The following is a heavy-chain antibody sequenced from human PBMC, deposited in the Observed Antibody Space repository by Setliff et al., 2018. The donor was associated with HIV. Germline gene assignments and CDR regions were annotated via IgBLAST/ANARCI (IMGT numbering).Heavy chain of an antibody. V-gene: IGHV4-4*02. CDR1: GGSISSSNW. J-gene: IGHJ5*02. Sequence: SETLSLTCGVSGGSISSSNWWSWVRQPPGKGLEWIGEIYFSGHTNYNPSLKSRVTLSLDNSKNQFSLKLTSVTAADTAVYYCARGIWAYGLMGSWGQGTLVTVSS. D-gene: IGHD4-17*01. CDR3: ARGIWAYGLMGS. CDR2: IYFSGHT.